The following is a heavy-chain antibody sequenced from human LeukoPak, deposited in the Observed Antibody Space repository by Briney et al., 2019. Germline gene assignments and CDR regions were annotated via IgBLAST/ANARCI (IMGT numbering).Heavy chain of an antibody. D-gene: IGHD3-10*01. CDR3: ARLWFGESIDY. J-gene: IGHJ4*02. CDR1: GFTVSSNY. V-gene: IGHV3-48*01. CDR2: ISSSSSTI. Sequence: GGSLRLSCAASGFTVSSNYMNWVRQAPGKGLEWVSYISSSSSTIYYADSVKGRFTISRDNAKNSLYLQMNSLRAEDTAVYYCARLWFGESIDYWGQGTLVTVSS.